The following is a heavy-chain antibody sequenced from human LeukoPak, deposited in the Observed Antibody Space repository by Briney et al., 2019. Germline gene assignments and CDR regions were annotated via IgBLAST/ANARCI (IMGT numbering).Heavy chain of an antibody. D-gene: IGHD3-16*01. CDR1: GITLRSYA. V-gene: IGHV3-23*03. CDR2: IYRDGST. J-gene: IGHJ4*02. CDR3: ARRAGYDYVWGSRFFDH. Sequence: PGGSLRLSCAASGITLRSYALSWVRQAPGKGLEWVSVIYRDGSTYYADSVKGRFTISRDNSKNTLYLQMNSLRAEDTAVYYCARRAGYDYVWGSRFFDHWGQGTLVTVSS.